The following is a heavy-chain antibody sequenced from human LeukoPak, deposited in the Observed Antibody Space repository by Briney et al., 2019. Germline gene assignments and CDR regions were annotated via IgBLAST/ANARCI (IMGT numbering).Heavy chain of an antibody. CDR3: ASKEFTVTSWGYYYMDV. D-gene: IGHD4-11*01. CDR1: GGSFSGYY. V-gene: IGHV4-34*01. CDR2: INHSGST. Sequence: KPSETLSLTCGVYGGSFSGYYWSWIRQSPGKGLEWIGEINHSGSTNYNPSLKSRVTISLDTSKNRFSLKLSSVTAADTAVYYCASKEFTVTSWGYYYMDVWGKGTTVTVSS. J-gene: IGHJ6*03.